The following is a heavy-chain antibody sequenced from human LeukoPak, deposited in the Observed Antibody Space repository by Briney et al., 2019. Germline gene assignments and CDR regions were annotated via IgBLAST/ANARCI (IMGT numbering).Heavy chain of an antibody. V-gene: IGHV4-59*08. D-gene: IGHD3-22*01. CDR2: IYYSGST. Sequence: KPSETLSLTCTVSGGSISSYYWSWIRQPPGKGLEWIGYIYYSGSTNYNPSLKSRVTISVDTSKNQFSLKPSSVTAADTAVYYCARHLSNAVITRPNWFDPWGQGTLVTVSS. CDR1: GGSISSYY. J-gene: IGHJ5*02. CDR3: ARHLSNAVITRPNWFDP.